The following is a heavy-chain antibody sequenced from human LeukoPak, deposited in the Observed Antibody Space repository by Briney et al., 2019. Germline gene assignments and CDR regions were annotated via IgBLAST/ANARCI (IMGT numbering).Heavy chain of an antibody. CDR2: IYSDNT. J-gene: IGHJ4*02. CDR3: ARRAGAYSHPYDY. V-gene: IGHV3-NL1*01. D-gene: IGHD4/OR15-4a*01. CDR1: GFTFSSYG. Sequence: LAGGSLRLSCAASGFTFSSYGMHWVRQAPGKGLEWVSFIYSDNTHYSDSVKGRFTISRDNSKNTLYLQMNSLRAEDTAVYYCARRAGAYSHPYDYWGQGTLVTVSS.